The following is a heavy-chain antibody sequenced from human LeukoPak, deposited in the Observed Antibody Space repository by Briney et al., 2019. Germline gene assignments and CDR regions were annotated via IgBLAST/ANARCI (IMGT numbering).Heavy chain of an antibody. CDR2: IKSKTDGGTT. CDR1: GFTFSNAW. Sequence: DPGGSLRLSCAASGFTFSNAWMSWVRQAPGKGLEWVGRIKSKTDGGTTDYAAPVKGRFTISRDDSKNTLYLQMNSLKTEDTAVYYCTTEGYYGDYDPDYWGQGTLVTVSS. V-gene: IGHV3-15*01. CDR3: TTEGYYGDYDPDY. D-gene: IGHD4-17*01. J-gene: IGHJ4*02.